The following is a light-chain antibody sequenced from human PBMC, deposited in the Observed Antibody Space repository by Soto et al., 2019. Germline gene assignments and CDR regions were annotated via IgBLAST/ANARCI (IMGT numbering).Light chain of an antibody. J-gene: IGKJ2*01. CDR2: GAS. CDR3: QQYNIYSPLYT. CDR1: QSISSW. V-gene: IGKV1-5*01. Sequence: DIQMTQSPSTLSASVGDRVTITCRASQSISSWLAWYQQKPGKAPKLLIYGASSLESGVPSRFSGSGSGTKFTLTISSLQPDDFATYYCQQYNIYSPLYTCRQGTKLEIK.